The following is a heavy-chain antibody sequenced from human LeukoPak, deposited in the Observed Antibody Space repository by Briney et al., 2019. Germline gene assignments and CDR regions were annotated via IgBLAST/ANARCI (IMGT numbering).Heavy chain of an antibody. CDR1: GGSFSSDY. D-gene: IGHD6-19*01. CDR3: ARASFSGWYYVY. J-gene: IGHJ4*02. V-gene: IGHV4-4*07. CDR2: IYTSGST. Sequence: SETLSLTCTVSGGSFSSDYWSWIRQPAGKGLEWIGRIYTSGSTNYNPSLKSRVTMSVDTSKNQFSLKLSSVTAADTAVYYCARASFSGWYYVYWGQGTLVTVSS.